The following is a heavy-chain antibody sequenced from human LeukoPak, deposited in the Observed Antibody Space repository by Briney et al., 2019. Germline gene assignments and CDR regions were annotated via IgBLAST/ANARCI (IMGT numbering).Heavy chain of an antibody. J-gene: IGHJ4*02. D-gene: IGHD3-22*01. Sequence: ASVKVSCRASGYTFTDYYMHWVRQAPGQGLEWMGIINPSGGSTSYAQKFQGRVTMTRDTSTSTVYMELSSLRSEDTAVYYCARGDYYYDSSGYYYHFDYWGQGTLVTVSS. CDR2: INPSGGST. V-gene: IGHV1-46*01. CDR3: ARGDYYYDSSGYYYHFDY. CDR1: GYTFTDYY.